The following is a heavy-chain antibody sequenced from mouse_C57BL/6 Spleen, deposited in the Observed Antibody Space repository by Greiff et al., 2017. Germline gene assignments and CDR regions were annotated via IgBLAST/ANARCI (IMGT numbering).Heavy chain of an antibody. CDR1: GYAFSSSW. J-gene: IGHJ4*01. D-gene: IGHD2-5*01. CDR3: ARENSNYFYAMDY. V-gene: IGHV1-82*01. CDR2: IFPGDGDT. Sequence: VQLQQSGPELVKPGASVKISCKASGYAFSSSWMNWVKQRPGKGLEWIGRIFPGDGDTNYNGKFKGKATLTADKSSSTAYMQLSSLTSEYSAVYFCARENSNYFYAMDYWGQGTSVTVSS.